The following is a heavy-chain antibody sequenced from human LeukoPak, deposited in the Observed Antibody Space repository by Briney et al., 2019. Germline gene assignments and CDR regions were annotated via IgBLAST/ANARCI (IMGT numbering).Heavy chain of an antibody. J-gene: IGHJ2*01. CDR2: IDHSGST. V-gene: IGHV4-34*01. Sequence: SETLSLTCAVYGGSLRGFYWGWIRQPPGKGLEWIGEIDHSGSTNYNPSLKSRVTMSVDTSKNQFSLKLSSVTAADTAMYYCARIVMYSIIPPYWYFDLWGRGTLVTVSS. D-gene: IGHD6-13*01. CDR1: GGSLRGFY. CDR3: ARIVMYSIIPPYWYFDL.